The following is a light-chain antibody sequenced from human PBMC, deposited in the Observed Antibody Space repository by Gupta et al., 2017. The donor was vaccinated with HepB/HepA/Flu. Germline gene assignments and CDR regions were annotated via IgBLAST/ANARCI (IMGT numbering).Light chain of an antibody. CDR2: GAS. CDR3: QQYNNWPPIT. Sequence: EIVMTQSPATLSVSPGERATLSCRASQSVSSNLAWYQQKPGQAPRLLIYGASTRDAGIPARFSGSGSGTEFTLTISSRQSEDFAVYYCQQYNNWPPITFGQGTRLEIK. CDR1: QSVSSN. V-gene: IGKV3-15*01. J-gene: IGKJ5*01.